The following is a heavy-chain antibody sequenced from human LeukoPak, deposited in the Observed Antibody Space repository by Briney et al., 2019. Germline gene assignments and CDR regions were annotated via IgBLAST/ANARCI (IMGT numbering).Heavy chain of an antibody. CDR3: ARRPPGIVAAGTGNDAFDI. J-gene: IGHJ3*02. CDR2: INPNSGGT. V-gene: IGHV1-2*06. Sequence: ASVKVSCKASGYTFTGYYMHWVRQAPGQGLEWMGRINPNSGGTNYAQKFQGRVTMTRDTSISTAYMELSRLRSDDTAVYYCARRPPGIVAAGTGNDAFDIWGQGTMVTVSS. D-gene: IGHD6-13*01. CDR1: GYTFTGYY.